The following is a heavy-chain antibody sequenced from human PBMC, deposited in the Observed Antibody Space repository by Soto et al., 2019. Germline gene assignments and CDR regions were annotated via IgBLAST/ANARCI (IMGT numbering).Heavy chain of an antibody. J-gene: IGHJ6*02. CDR2: IYYSGST. CDR3: ARLSAYSSSLVEVDYYGMDV. Sequence: QVQLQESGPGLVKPSETLSLTCTVSGGSISSYYWSWIRQPPGKGLEWIGYIYYSGSTNYNPSLKSRVTISVDTSKNQFSLKLSSVTAADTAVYYCARLSAYSSSLVEVDYYGMDVWGQGTTVTVSS. D-gene: IGHD6-6*01. CDR1: GGSISSYY. V-gene: IGHV4-59*01.